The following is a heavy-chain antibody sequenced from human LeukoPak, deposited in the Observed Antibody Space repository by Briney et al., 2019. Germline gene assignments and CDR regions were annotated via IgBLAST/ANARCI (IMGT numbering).Heavy chain of an antibody. D-gene: IGHD4/OR15-4a*01. Sequence: GGSLRLSCATSGFTFYNFSMIWVRQAPGKGLEWVSHISGLGEKTYYADSVQGRFTVSRDNSKNTLYLQMNSLRVEDTALYYCARDNVMFPDYGGPYFDYWGQGTQVAVS. J-gene: IGHJ4*02. V-gene: IGHV3-23*01. CDR1: GFTFYNFS. CDR2: ISGLGEKT. CDR3: ARDNVMFPDYGGPYFDY.